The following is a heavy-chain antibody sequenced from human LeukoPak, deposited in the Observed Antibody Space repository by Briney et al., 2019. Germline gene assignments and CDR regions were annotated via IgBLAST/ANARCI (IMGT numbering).Heavy chain of an antibody. CDR2: IYHSGTT. D-gene: IGHD6-13*01. CDR1: GYSISSGYY. CDR3: ARAEQQEEFDY. Sequence: NPSETLSLTCTVSGYSISSGYYWGWIRQPPGKGLERIGFIYHSGTTYYNPSLKSRVTISVDTSKNQFSLRLTSVTAADTAVYYCARAEQQEEFDYWGQGTLVTVSS. V-gene: IGHV4-38-2*02. J-gene: IGHJ4*02.